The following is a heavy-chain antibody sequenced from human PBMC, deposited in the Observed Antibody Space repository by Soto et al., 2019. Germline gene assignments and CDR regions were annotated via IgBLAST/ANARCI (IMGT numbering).Heavy chain of an antibody. CDR3: AREVWFGELLGLDY. Sequence: SETLSLTCTVSGGSISSYYWSWIRQPPGKGLEWIGYIYYSGSTNYNPSLKSRVTISVDTSKNQFSLKLSSVTAAYTAVYYCAREVWFGELLGLDYWGQGTLGTVSS. CDR2: IYYSGST. J-gene: IGHJ4*02. CDR1: GGSISSYY. V-gene: IGHV4-59*08. D-gene: IGHD3-10*01.